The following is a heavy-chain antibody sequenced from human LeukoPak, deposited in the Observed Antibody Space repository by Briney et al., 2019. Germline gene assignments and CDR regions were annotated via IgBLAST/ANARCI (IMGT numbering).Heavy chain of an antibody. V-gene: IGHV4-61*01. J-gene: IGHJ4*02. Sequence: SETLSLTCTVSGVSISSSNSYWGWIRQPPGKGLEWIGYIYYSGSTNYNPSLKSRVTISVDTSKNQFSLKLSSVTAADTAVYYCAREGGKGYYFDYWGQGTLVTVSS. CDR3: AREGGKGYYFDY. CDR2: IYYSGST. CDR1: GVSISSSNSY.